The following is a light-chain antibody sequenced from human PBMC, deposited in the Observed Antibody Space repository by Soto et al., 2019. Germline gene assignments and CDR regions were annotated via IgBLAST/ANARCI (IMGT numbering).Light chain of an antibody. J-gene: IGLJ2*01. V-gene: IGLV1-40*01. CDR3: QSYDSSLSVGV. CDR1: SSNIGAGYD. CDR2: GNS. Sequence: QSVPTQPPSVSGAPGQRVTISCTGSSSNIGAGYDVHWYQQLPGTAPKLLIYGNSNRPSGVPDRFSGSKSGTSASLAITGLQAEDEADYYCQSYDSSLSVGVFGGGTKLTVL.